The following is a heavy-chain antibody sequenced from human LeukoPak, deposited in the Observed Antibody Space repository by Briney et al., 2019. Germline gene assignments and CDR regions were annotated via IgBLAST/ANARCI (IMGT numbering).Heavy chain of an antibody. D-gene: IGHD3-22*01. V-gene: IGHV4-38-2*02. CDR1: HYSISSNYY. J-gene: IGHJ4*02. CDR2: IYHSGST. CDR3: ARSSGYMSH. Sequence: SETLSLTCTVSHYSISSNYYWGWIRPPPGKGLEWIGSIYHSGSTYYNPSLKSRVTISVDTSKNQFSLKLTSVTAADTAVYYCARSSGYMSHWGQGTLVTVSS.